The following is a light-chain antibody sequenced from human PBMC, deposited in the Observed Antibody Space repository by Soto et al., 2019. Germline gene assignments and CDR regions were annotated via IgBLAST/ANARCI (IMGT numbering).Light chain of an antibody. Sequence: IVLTQSPATLSLSPGERGTLSCRASQSISTYLAWYQQKPGQAPRLLMYDASTRATGIPARFSGSGSGTDFTLTISSLEPEDFAVYYCQQRSTWPLTFGGGTKVEIK. CDR1: QSISTY. V-gene: IGKV3-11*01. CDR3: QQRSTWPLT. J-gene: IGKJ4*01. CDR2: DAS.